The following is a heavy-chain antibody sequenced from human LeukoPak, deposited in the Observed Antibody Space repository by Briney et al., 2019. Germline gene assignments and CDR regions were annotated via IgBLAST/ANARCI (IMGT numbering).Heavy chain of an antibody. CDR2: INHSGST. Sequence: PSETLSLTCAVYGGSFSGYYWSWIRQPPGKGLEWIGEINHSGSTNYNPSLKSRVTISVETSKNQFSLKLSSVTAADTAVYYCARAFRPVVAALYWYFDLWGRGTLVTVSS. D-gene: IGHD2-15*01. CDR3: ARAFRPVVAALYWYFDL. CDR1: GGSFSGYY. V-gene: IGHV4-34*01. J-gene: IGHJ2*01.